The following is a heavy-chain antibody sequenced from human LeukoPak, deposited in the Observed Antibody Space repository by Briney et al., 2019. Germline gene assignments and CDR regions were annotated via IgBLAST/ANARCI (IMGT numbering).Heavy chain of an antibody. J-gene: IGHJ4*02. CDR1: GITLSNYG. Sequence: GGSLRLSCAVSGITLSNYGMSWVRQATGKGLEWVAGISDSGGSANYADSVKGRFTISRDNPKNTLYLQMNSLRAEDTAVYFCAKRGVVIRVFLVGFHKEAYYFDSWGQGALVTVSS. CDR2: ISDSGGSA. V-gene: IGHV3-23*01. D-gene: IGHD3-10*01. CDR3: AKRGVVIRVFLVGFHKEAYYFDS.